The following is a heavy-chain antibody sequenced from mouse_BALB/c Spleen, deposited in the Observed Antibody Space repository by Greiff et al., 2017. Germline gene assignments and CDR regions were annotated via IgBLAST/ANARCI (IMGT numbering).Heavy chain of an antibody. CDR2: ISYSGST. D-gene: IGHD2-4*01. V-gene: IGHV3-2*02. J-gene: IGHJ3*01. Sequence: EVQLVESGPGLVKPSQSLSLTCTVTGYSITSDYAWNWIRQFPGNKLEWMGYISYSGSTSYNPSLKSRISITRDTSKNQFFLQLNSVTTEDTATYYCAKYDYDGGFAYWGQGTLVTVSA. CDR1: GYSITSDYA. CDR3: AKYDYDGGFAY.